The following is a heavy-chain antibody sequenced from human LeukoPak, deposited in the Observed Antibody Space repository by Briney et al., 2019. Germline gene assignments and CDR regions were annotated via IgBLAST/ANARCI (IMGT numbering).Heavy chain of an antibody. J-gene: IGHJ4*02. D-gene: IGHD3-22*01. CDR3: ARHADCDSSVLFDY. CDR2: IYTSGST. Sequence: SETLSLTCTVSGGSISSYYWSWIRQPPGKGLEWIGYIYTSGSTNYNPSLKSRVTISVDTSKNQFSLKLSSVTAAGTAVYYCARHADCDSSVLFDYWGQGTLVTVSS. V-gene: IGHV4-4*09. CDR1: GGSISSYY.